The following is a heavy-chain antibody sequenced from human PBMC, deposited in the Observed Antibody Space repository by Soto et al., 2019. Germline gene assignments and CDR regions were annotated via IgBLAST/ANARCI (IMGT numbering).Heavy chain of an antibody. V-gene: IGHV3-30*18. Sequence: GGSLRLSCAASGFVFNNYGMHWVRQAPGKGLDWVAAISYDGSYKFYADSVQGRFTISRDNSKNTLYLQMNSLRSEDTAVYYCAQDIFRTRAGYNFVDYWGQGALVTVSS. CDR1: GFVFNNYG. CDR3: AQDIFRTRAGYNFVDY. D-gene: IGHD5-12*01. J-gene: IGHJ4*02. CDR2: ISYDGSYK.